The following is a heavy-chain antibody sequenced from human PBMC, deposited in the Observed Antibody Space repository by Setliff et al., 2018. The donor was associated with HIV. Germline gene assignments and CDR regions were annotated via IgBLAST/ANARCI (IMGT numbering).Heavy chain of an antibody. Sequence: PSETLSLTCTVSGGSISSYYWSWIRQPPGQGPQWIGSIYQSGSIYYNPSLQSRVTVSKDTTKNQLSLRLSSVTAADTAVYYCAKSREKGNYYNVNFDYWGQGALVTVSS. J-gene: IGHJ4*02. CDR2: IYQSGSI. V-gene: IGHV4-59*05. D-gene: IGHD3-10*01. CDR3: AKSREKGNYYNVNFDY. CDR1: GGSISSYY.